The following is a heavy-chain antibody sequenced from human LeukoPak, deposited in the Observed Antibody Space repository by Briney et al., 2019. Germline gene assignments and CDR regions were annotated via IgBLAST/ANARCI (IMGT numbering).Heavy chain of an antibody. J-gene: IGHJ4*02. V-gene: IGHV4-34*01. CDR2: INHSGST. CDR1: GGSFSGYY. D-gene: IGHD5-18*01. Sequence: PSETLSLTCAVYGGSFSGYYWSWIRQPPGKGLEWIGEINHSGSTNYNPSLKSRVTISVDTSKNQFSPKLSSVTAADTAVYYCARGGRGYSYGRIFDYWGQGTLVTVSS. CDR3: ARGGRGYSYGRIFDY.